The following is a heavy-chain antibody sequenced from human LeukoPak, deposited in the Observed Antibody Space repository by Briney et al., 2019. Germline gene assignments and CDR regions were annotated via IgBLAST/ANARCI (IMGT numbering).Heavy chain of an antibody. CDR3: ARDRGWLQFSYFDY. J-gene: IGHJ4*02. CDR2: IKTKSEGGTT. D-gene: IGHD5-24*01. Sequence: PGGSLRLSCAVSGFTFRNAWMSWVRQAPGKGLEWVGRIKTKSEGGTTDCAAPVKDRFTISRDDSTNTLFLQMNSLRAEDTAVYYCARDRGWLQFSYFDYWGQGTLVTVSS. CDR1: GFTFRNAW. V-gene: IGHV3-15*01.